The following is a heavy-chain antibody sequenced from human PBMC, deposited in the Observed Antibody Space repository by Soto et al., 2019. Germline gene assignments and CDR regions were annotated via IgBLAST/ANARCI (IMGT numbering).Heavy chain of an antibody. CDR1: GFTFNNYG. CDR2: ASGSGGFT. Sequence: EVHLLEYGGGLVQPGGSMRLSSAASGFTFNNYGMIWVRQAPGKRLEWVSVASGSGGFTNYADSVKGPFTISRDNSKNALYLLMRSLRAEDTAVYYCAKRRGAWSHSNWGFDSWCQGTRVTVSS. V-gene: IGHV3-23*01. J-gene: IGHJ5*01. CDR3: AKRRGAWSHSNWGFDS. D-gene: IGHD3-10*01.